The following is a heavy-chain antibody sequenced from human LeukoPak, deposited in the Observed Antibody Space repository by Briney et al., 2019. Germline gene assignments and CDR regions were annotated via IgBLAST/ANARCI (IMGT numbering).Heavy chain of an antibody. D-gene: IGHD5-18*01. CDR3: ARDRRRGYSYGSLDY. J-gene: IGHJ4*02. CDR2: IYTSGST. Sequence: SETLSLTCTVSGGSISSGSYYWSWIRQPAGKGLEWIGRIYTSGSTNYNPSLKSRVTISVDTSKNQFSLKLSSVTAADTAVYYCARDRRRGYSYGSLDYWGQGTLVTVSS. V-gene: IGHV4-61*02. CDR1: GGSISSGSYY.